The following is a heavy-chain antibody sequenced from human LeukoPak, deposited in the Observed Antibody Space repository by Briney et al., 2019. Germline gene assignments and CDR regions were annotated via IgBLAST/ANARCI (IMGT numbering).Heavy chain of an antibody. Sequence: PGGSLRLSCAASGFTVSSNYTSWVRQAPGKGLEWVSDLYSGDGAYYADSVKGRFSISRDNSKNTLYLQMNSLRAEDTAVYYCASGARRTSCLDYWGQGTLVTVSS. CDR3: ASGARRTSCLDY. CDR1: GFTVSSNY. D-gene: IGHD2-2*01. CDR2: LYSGDGA. V-gene: IGHV3-53*01. J-gene: IGHJ4*02.